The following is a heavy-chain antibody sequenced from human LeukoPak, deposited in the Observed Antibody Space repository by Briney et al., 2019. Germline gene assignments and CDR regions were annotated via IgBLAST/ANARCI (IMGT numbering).Heavy chain of an antibody. CDR1: GFTFSSYA. D-gene: IGHD3-16*01. CDR2: ISYDGSNK. CDR3: ARVPPPIWGKPSYGMDV. Sequence: GGSLRLSCAASGFTFSSYAMHWVRQAPGKGLEWVAVISYDGSNKYYADSVKGRFTISRDNSKNTLYLQMNSLRAEDTAVYYCARVPPPIWGKPSYGMDVWGQGTTVTVSS. V-gene: IGHV3-30-3*01. J-gene: IGHJ6*02.